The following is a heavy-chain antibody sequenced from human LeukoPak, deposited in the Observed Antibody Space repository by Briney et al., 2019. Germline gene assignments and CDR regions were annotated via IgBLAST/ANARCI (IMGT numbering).Heavy chain of an antibody. CDR3: AKDTSTVTRYGMDV. D-gene: IGHD4-17*01. CDR2: ISWNSGSI. CDR1: GFTFDDYA. V-gene: IGHV3-9*01. Sequence: GGSLRLSCAASGFTFDDYAMHWVRQAPGKGLEWVSGISWNSGSIGYVDSVKGRFTISRDNAENSLYLQMNSLRVEDTALYYCAKDTSTVTRYGMDVWGQGTTVTVSS. J-gene: IGHJ6*02.